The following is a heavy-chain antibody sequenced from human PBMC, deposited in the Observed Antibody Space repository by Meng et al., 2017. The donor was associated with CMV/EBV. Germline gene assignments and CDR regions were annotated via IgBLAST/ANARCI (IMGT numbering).Heavy chain of an antibody. CDR2: IIPIFGTA. CDR3: ARSGESIVVVPAAFDI. CDR1: GGTFSRDA. D-gene: IGHD2-2*01. V-gene: IGHV1-69*05. Sequence: SGGTFSRDAIRWVRQAPGQGLEWMGGIIPIFGTANYAQKFQGRVTIATDESTSTAYMELSSLRSEDTAVYYCARSGESIVVVPAAFDIWGQGTMVTV. J-gene: IGHJ3*02.